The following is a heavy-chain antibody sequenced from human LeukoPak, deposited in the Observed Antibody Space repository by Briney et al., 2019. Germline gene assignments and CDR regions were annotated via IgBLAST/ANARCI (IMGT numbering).Heavy chain of an antibody. V-gene: IGHV3-11*01. CDR1: GFTFSDYY. D-gene: IGHD1-20*01. CDR3: ARFGITGTTIAFDY. CDR2: ISSSGSTI. J-gene: IGHJ4*02. Sequence: GGSLRHSCAASGFTFSDYYMSWIRQAPGKGLEWVSYISSSGSTIYYADSVKGRFTISRDNAKNSLYLQMNSLRAEDTAVYYCARFGITGTTIAFDYWGQGTLVTVSS.